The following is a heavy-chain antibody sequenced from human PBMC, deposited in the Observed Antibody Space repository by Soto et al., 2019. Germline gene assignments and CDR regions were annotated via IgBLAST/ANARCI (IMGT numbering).Heavy chain of an antibody. CDR3: ARADEHGSNCQLAY. CDR2: IFPNGRDK. Sequence: QVQLVQSGGCVVQPGRSLRLSCAAFGFNFNTYFMHWVRQAPGKGLEWVAMIFPNGRDKEYADSVKGRLTISRDNSNNRMYLHIASLRTEHTAVYYCARADEHGSNCQLAYWGQGALVTLSS. J-gene: IGHJ4*02. D-gene: IGHD1-26*01. CDR1: GFNFNTYF. V-gene: IGHV3-30*13.